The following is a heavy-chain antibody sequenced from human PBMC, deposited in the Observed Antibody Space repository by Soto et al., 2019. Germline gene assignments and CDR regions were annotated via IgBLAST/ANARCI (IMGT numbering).Heavy chain of an antibody. J-gene: IGHJ6*02. V-gene: IGHV4-39*01. CDR2: IYYSGST. CDR3: ARGTYYDFWSGYYKSYYYGMEV. D-gene: IGHD3-3*01. Sequence: SSETLSLTCTVSGGSISSSSYYWGWIRQPPGKGLEWIGSIYYSGSTYYNPSLKSRVTISVDTSKNQFSLKLSSVTAADTAVYYCARGTYYDFWSGYYKSYYYGMEVWGQGATVTVSS. CDR1: GGSISSSSYY.